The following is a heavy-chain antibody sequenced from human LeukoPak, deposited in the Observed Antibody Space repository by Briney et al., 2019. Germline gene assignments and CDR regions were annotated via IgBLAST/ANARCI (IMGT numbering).Heavy chain of an antibody. CDR3: ARGPRSSRFDY. D-gene: IGHD2-15*01. V-gene: IGHV4-34*01. CDR2: INHSGST. Sequence: SETLSLTCAVYGGSFSGYYWSWIRQPPGKGLEWIGEINHSGSTNYNPSLKSRVTISVDTSRNQFSLKLSSVTAADTAVYYCARGPRSSRFDYWGQGTLVTVSS. J-gene: IGHJ4*02. CDR1: GGSFSGYY.